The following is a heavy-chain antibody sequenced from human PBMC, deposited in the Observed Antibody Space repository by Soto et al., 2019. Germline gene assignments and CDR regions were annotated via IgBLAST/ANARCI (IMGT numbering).Heavy chain of an antibody. CDR3: AVAVAGPTAIGY. CDR1: GFTFSSYW. D-gene: IGHD6-19*01. CDR2: INSDGSST. V-gene: IGHV3-74*01. J-gene: IGHJ4*02. Sequence: PGGFLRLSCAASGFTFSSYWMHWVRQAPGKGLVWVSRINSDGSSTSYADSVKGRFTISRDNAKNTLYLQMNSLRAEDTAVYYCAVAVAGPTAIGYWGQGTLVNVSS.